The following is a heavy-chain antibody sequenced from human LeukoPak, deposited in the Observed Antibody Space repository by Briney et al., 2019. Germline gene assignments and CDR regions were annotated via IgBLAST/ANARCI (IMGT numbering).Heavy chain of an antibody. CDR2: ISGSGGST. D-gene: IGHD1-1*01. Sequence: GGSLRLSCAASGFTFSSYSMNWVRQAPGKGLEWVSAISGSGGSTYYADSVKGRFTISRDNSKNTLYLQMNSLRAEDTAVYYCAKQARPQLERRLGFDYWGQGTLVTVSS. CDR1: GFTFSSYS. J-gene: IGHJ4*02. V-gene: IGHV3-23*01. CDR3: AKQARPQLERRLGFDY.